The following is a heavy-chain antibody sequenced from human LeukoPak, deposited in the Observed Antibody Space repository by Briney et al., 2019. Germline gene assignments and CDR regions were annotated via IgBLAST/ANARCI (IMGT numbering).Heavy chain of an antibody. V-gene: IGHV1-2*02. J-gene: IGHJ4*02. CDR1: GYTFTDYY. CDR3: ARFDQVSETAGGY. CDR2: INPHSGGT. D-gene: IGHD5/OR15-5a*01. Sequence: ASVKVSCKASGYTFTDYYMHWVRQAPGQGLEWMGWINPHSGGTNYAQKFQGRVTMTRDTSISTAYMELSRLGSDDTAVYYCARFDQVSETAGGYWGQGTLVTVSS.